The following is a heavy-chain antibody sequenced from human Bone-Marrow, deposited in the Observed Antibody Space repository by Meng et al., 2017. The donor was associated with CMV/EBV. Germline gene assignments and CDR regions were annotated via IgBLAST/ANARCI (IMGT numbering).Heavy chain of an antibody. V-gene: IGHV3-53*05. J-gene: IGHJ4*02. Sequence: LSWAAAGFTVSSNYMSWVRQAPGKGLEWVSVIYSGGGGTYNADSVKGRFTISRDNSRNTLYLQMNSLRAEDTAVYYCARDSLGPSYWGQGTLVTVSS. CDR3: ARDSLGPSY. D-gene: IGHD7-27*01. CDR1: GFTVSSNY. CDR2: IYSGGGGT.